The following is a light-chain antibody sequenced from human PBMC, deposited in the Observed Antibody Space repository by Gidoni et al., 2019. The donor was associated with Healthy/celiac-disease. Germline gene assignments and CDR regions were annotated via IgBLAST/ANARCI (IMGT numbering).Light chain of an antibody. V-gene: IGKV1-33*01. CDR3: QQYDNLPRT. CDR1: QDISNY. CDR2: DAS. Sequence: IQMTQSPSSLSASVGDRVTITCQASQDISNYLNWYQQKPGKAPKLLIYDASNLETGVPSRFSGSGSGTDFTFTISSLQPEDIATYYCQQYDNLPRTFXXXTKVEIK. J-gene: IGKJ1*01.